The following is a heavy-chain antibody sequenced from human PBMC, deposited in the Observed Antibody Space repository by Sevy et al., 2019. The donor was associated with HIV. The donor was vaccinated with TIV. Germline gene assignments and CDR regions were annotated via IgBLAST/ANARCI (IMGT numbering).Heavy chain of an antibody. CDR2: ISNSGSTI. Sequence: GGSLRLSRTASGFTFSSYEMNWVRQAPGKGLEWVSYISNSGSTIHYSDSVKGRFTISRDNAKNSLYLQMNSLRAEDTAVYYCARDLPPSATTVPHFDYWGRGTLVTVSS. CDR1: GFTFSSYE. J-gene: IGHJ4*02. CDR3: ARDLPPSATTVPHFDY. V-gene: IGHV3-48*03. D-gene: IGHD4-17*01.